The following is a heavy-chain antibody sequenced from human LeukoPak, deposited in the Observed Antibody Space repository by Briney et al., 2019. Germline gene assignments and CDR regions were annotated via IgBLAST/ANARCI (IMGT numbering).Heavy chain of an antibody. D-gene: IGHD6-19*01. J-gene: IGHJ4*02. CDR1: GYTFTGYY. Sequence: ASVKVSYKASGYTFTGYYMHWVRQAPGQGLEWMGWINPNSGGTNYAQKFQGWVTMTRDTSISTAYMELSRLRSDDTAVYYCARAWTPDIAVAGIFDSWGQGALVTVSS. CDR2: INPNSGGT. CDR3: ARAWTPDIAVAGIFDS. V-gene: IGHV1-2*04.